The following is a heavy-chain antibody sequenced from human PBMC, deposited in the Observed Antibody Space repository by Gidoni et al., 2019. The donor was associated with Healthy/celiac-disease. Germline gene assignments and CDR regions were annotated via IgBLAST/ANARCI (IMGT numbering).Heavy chain of an antibody. V-gene: IGHV3-21*01. J-gene: IGHJ3*02. CDR3: ARDTDYDDAFDI. Sequence: EVQLVESGGGLVKPGGSLRLSCAASGFTFSSYSMNWVRQAPGKGLEWVSSISSSSSYIYYADSVKGRFTISRDNAKNSLYLQMNSLRAEDTAVYYCARDTDYDDAFDIWGQGTMVTVSS. CDR1: GFTFSSYS. D-gene: IGHD4-17*01. CDR2: ISSSSSYI.